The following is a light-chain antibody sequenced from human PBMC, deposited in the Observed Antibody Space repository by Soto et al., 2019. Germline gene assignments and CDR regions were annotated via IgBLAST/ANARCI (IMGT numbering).Light chain of an antibody. J-gene: IGKJ1*01. Sequence: DIQMTQSPSSVSASVGDRVTITCRASQSISTYLNWYQQKPGEAPKLLIFVASNLRSGVPSRFSGSGSGTDFTLTISSLQPEDFATYYCQQSYSTPPTFGQGTKVDIK. CDR1: QSISTY. CDR3: QQSYSTPPT. CDR2: VAS. V-gene: IGKV1-39*01.